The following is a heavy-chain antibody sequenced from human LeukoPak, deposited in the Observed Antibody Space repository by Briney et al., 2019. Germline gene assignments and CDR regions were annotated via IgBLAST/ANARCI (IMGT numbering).Heavy chain of an antibody. V-gene: IGHV3-30*18. J-gene: IGHJ4*02. CDR3: AKEANYYDSSGYPGKEGVYYFDY. CDR1: GFTFSSYG. CDR2: ISYYESNK. Sequence: PGGPLRLSCAASGFTFSSYGMHWVRQAPRKGLEWVAVISYYESNKYYADSVKGRFTISRDNSKNTLYLQMNSLRAEDTAVYYCAKEANYYDSSGYPGKEGVYYFDYWGQGTLVTVSS. D-gene: IGHD3-22*01.